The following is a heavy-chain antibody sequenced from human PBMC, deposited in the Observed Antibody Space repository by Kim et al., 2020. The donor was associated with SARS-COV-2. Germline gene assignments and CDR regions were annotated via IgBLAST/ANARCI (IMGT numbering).Heavy chain of an antibody. CDR2: ISYSGTT. Sequence: SETLSLTCTVSGDSVSNDNNYWTRIRRPPGKGLDWIGYISYSGTTYYNPSLRSRVSISLDTSKNQFSLKVSSMTAADTAVYYCARDRASGIIDYWGQGILVTVSS. J-gene: IGHJ4*01. V-gene: IGHV4-31*03. CDR1: GDSVSNDNNY. CDR3: ARDRASGIIDY. D-gene: IGHD2-21*01.